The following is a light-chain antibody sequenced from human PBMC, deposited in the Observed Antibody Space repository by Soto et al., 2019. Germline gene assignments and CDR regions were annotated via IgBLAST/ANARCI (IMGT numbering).Light chain of an antibody. J-gene: IGKJ2*01. V-gene: IGKV3-20*01. CDR2: GAS. Sequence: EIVLTQSPGTLSLSPGERATLSCRASQSISSSYLAWYQQKPGQAPRLLIYGASTRATGIPDRFSGSGSGTDFALTISRLEPEDFAVYYCQQYCGSPQTFGQGTKLEIK. CDR3: QQYCGSPQT. CDR1: QSISSSY.